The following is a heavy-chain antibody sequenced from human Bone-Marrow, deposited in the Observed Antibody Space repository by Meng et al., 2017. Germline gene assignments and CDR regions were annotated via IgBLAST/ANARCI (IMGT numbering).Heavy chain of an antibody. V-gene: IGHV3-15*01. CDR2: IKRNSDGGTI. D-gene: IGHD6-13*01. CDR3: ATGAAAADH. J-gene: IGHJ4*02. CDR1: GLSFTDAW. Sequence: EVQLVESGGGLVKPGGSLRLSFVASGLSFTDAWMSWVRQAPGKGLEWVGRIKRNSDGGTIDYAAPVKGRFTISRDDSKNTLYLQMDSLITEDTAVYFCATGAAAADHWGQGTLVTVSS.